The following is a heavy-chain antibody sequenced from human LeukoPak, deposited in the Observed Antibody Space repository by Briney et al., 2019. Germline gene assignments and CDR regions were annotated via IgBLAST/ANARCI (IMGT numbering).Heavy chain of an antibody. D-gene: IGHD6-13*01. CDR3: ARLTSSSSGSSFDY. CDR1: GGSISSGGYY. Sequence: SQTLSLTCTVSGGSISSGGYYWSWIRQPPGKGLEWIGYIYYSGSTNYNPSLKSRVTISVDTSKNQFSLKLSSVTAADTAVYYCARLTSSSSGSSFDYWGLGTLVTVSS. CDR2: IYYSGST. J-gene: IGHJ4*02. V-gene: IGHV4-61*08.